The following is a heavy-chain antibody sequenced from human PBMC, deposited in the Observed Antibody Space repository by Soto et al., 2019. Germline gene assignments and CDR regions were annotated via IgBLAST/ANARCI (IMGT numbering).Heavy chain of an antibody. CDR2: IWYDGSNK. CDR1: GFTFSSYG. CDR3: ARDPGIVVVVAASDAFDI. J-gene: IGHJ3*02. D-gene: IGHD2-15*01. V-gene: IGHV3-33*01. Sequence: QVQLVESGGGVVQPGRSLRLSCAASGFTFSSYGMHWGRQAPGKGLEWVAVIWYDGSNKYYADSVKGRFTISRDNSKNTLYLQMNSLRAEDTAVYYCARDPGIVVVVAASDAFDIWGQGTMVTVSS.